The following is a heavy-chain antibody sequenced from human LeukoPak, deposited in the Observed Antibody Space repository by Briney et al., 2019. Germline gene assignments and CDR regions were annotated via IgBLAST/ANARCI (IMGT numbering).Heavy chain of an antibody. CDR2: INHSGST. J-gene: IGHJ4*02. CDR3: VTYYFDSSGPKKNY. V-gene: IGHV4-34*01. CDR1: GGSFSGYY. Sequence: SETLSLTCAVYGGSFSGYYWSWIRQPPGRGLEWIGEINHSGSTNYNPSLKSRVTISVDTSKKQFSLKLSSVTAADTAVYYCVTYYFDSSGPKKNYWGQGTLVTVSS. D-gene: IGHD3-22*01.